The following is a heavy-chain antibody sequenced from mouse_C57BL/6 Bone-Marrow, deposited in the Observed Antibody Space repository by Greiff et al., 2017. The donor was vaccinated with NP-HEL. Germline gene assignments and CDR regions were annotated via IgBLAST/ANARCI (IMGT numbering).Heavy chain of an antibody. Sequence: EVKLMESGGGLVKPGGSLKLSCAASGFTFSDYGMHWVRQAPEKGLEWVAYISSGSSTIYYADTVKGRFTISRDNAKNTLFLQVARLRSEDTAMYYCARPGSSAWFAYWGQGTLVTVSA. D-gene: IGHD1-3*01. CDR1: GFTFSDYG. CDR3: ARPGSSAWFAY. CDR2: ISSGSSTI. J-gene: IGHJ3*01. V-gene: IGHV5-17*01.